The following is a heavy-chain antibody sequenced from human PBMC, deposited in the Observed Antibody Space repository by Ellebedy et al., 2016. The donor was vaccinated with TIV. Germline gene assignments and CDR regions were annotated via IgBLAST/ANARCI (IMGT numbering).Heavy chain of an antibody. CDR1: GFTFSSYG. CDR2: ISYDGSNK. D-gene: IGHD3-3*01. CDR3: AKDFLVFGVVIGGLFDY. V-gene: IGHV3-30*18. Sequence: GESLKISXAASGFTFSSYGMHWVRQAPGKGLEWVAVISYDGSNKYYADSVKGRFTISRDNSKNTLYLQMNSLRAEDTAVYYCAKDFLVFGVVIGGLFDYWGQGTLVTVSS. J-gene: IGHJ4*02.